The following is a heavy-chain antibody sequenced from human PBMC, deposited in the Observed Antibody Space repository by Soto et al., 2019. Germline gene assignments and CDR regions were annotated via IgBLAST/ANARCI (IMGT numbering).Heavy chain of an antibody. J-gene: IGHJ5*02. CDR2: ITAGGSTT. V-gene: IGHV3-11*01. CDR1: GLTFSDYF. CDR3: ARDQGQFDP. Sequence: VGSLRLSCAASGLTFSDYFMYWIRQAPGKGLEWVSYITAGGSTTYYADSVKGRFTISRDNAKNSLYLQMNSLRAEDTAVYYCARDQGQFDPWGQGTLVTVSS.